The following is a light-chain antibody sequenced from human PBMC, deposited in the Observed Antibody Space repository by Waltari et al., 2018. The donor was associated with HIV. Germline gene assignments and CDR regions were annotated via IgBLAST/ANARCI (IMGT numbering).Light chain of an antibody. Sequence: QTVVTQEPSLTVSPGGTVTLTCASSTGAVTSSYSPNWFQQKPGQAPRALIYGTTNKHSWTPARFSVSLLGGKAALTLSGVQPEDEAEYYCLLYYGGAWVFGGGTKLTVL. V-gene: IGLV7-43*01. CDR3: LLYYGGAWV. CDR1: TGAVTSSYS. CDR2: GTT. J-gene: IGLJ3*02.